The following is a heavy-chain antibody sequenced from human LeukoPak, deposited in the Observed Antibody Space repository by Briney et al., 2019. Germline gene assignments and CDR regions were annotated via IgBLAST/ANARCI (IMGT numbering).Heavy chain of an antibody. Sequence: SETLSLTCAVSGGSISSSNWWSWVRQPPGKGLEWIGEIYHSGSTNYNPSLKSRVTISVDTSKNQFSLQLNSVTPEDTAMYYCAREGGYSGYDFYFDYWGQGTLVTVSS. CDR3: AREGGYSGYDFYFDY. J-gene: IGHJ4*02. D-gene: IGHD5-12*01. V-gene: IGHV4-4*02. CDR2: IYHSGST. CDR1: GGSISSSNW.